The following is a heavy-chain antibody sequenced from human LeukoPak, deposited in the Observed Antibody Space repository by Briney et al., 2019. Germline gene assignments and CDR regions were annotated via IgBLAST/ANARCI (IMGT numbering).Heavy chain of an antibody. V-gene: IGHV3-23*01. J-gene: IGHJ4*02. D-gene: IGHD6-19*01. Sequence: PGGSLRLSCAASGFTFNSYVMSWVRQAPGKGLEWVSAIGGSGARTYYADSVRGRFTISRDNSKNKVYLQLNSLRGEDTAVYYCAKDLVSGDWYWRGFDSWGQGTLVTVSS. CDR1: GFTFNSYV. CDR2: IGGSGART. CDR3: AKDLVSGDWYWRGFDS.